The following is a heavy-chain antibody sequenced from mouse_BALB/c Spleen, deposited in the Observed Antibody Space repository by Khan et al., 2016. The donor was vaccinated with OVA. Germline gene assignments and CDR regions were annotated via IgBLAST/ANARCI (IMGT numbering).Heavy chain of an antibody. V-gene: IGHV3-2*02. J-gene: IGHJ4*01. Sequence: EVQLQESGPGLVKPSQSLSLTCTVTGYSITSDYAWNWIRQFPGNKLEWMGYISYSGSTNYNPALKSRISITRDTSKNPFFLQLNSVTTDDTATYYCARDGSRYNYAIDYWGQGTSVTVSS. CDR2: ISYSGST. D-gene: IGHD2-3*01. CDR1: GYSITSDYA. CDR3: ARDGSRYNYAIDY.